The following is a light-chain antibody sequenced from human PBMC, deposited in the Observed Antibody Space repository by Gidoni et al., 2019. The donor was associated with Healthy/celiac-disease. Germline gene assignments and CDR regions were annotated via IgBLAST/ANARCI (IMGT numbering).Light chain of an antibody. J-gene: IGLJ3*02. Sequence: QSVLTQPPSVSGAPGQRVTISCTGSSANIGAGYDVHWYQQLPGTAPKLLIHGNRNRPSGVPDRFSGSKSGTSASLAITGRQAEDEADYYCQSYDSSLSVGVFGGGTKLTVL. V-gene: IGLV1-40*01. CDR3: QSYDSSLSVGV. CDR1: SANIGAGYD. CDR2: GNR.